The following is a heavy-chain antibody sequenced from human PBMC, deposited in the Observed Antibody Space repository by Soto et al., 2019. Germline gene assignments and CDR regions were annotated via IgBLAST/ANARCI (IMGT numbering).Heavy chain of an antibody. CDR2: IYYSGST. V-gene: IGHV4-59*12. J-gene: IGHJ4*02. CDR3: ARVAISGIDTTGYSSGYNDY. D-gene: IGHD6-19*01. CDR1: GDSISSYY. Sequence: SETLSLTCTVSGDSISSYYWSWIRQPPGKGLEWIGYIYYSGSTNYNPSLKSRVTMSVDTSKNQFSLKLSSVTAADTAVHYCARVAISGIDTTGYSSGYNDYWGQGTLVTVSA.